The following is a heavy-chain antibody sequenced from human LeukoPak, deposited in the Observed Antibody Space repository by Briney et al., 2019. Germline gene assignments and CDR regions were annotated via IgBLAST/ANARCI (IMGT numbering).Heavy chain of an antibody. D-gene: IGHD1-26*01. CDR3: ARDLIVGATHAFDI. CDR1: GFSFGSYA. V-gene: IGHV3-23*01. J-gene: IGHJ3*02. Sequence: GGSLRLSCAASGFSFGSYAMSWVRQAAGKGLEWVSEICGSVSGSGDCTHYADSVKGRFTISRDNSKNTLYLQMNSLRAEDTAVYYCARDLIVGATHAFDIWGQGTMVTVSS. CDR2: ICGSVSGSGDCT.